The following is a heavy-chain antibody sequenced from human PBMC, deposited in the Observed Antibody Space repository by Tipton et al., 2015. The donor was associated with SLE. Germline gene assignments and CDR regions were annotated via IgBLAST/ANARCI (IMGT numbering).Heavy chain of an antibody. Sequence: TLSLTCTVSGGSISSYYWSWIRQPPGKGLEWIGYIYYSGSTNYNPSLKSRVTISVDTSKNQFSLKLSSVTAADTAVYYCARDPPVGSGSYSTPGVYAFDIWGQGTMVTVSS. CDR3: ARDPPVGSGSYSTPGVYAFDI. J-gene: IGHJ3*02. CDR2: IYYSGST. CDR1: GGSISSYY. D-gene: IGHD3-10*01. V-gene: IGHV4-59*01.